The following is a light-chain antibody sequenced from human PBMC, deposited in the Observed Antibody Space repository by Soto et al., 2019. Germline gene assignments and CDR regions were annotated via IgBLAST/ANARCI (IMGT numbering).Light chain of an antibody. J-gene: IGKJ2*01. CDR2: GAS. CDR1: QSVSSN. Sequence: IVMTQSPATLSVSPGERATLSCRASQSVSSNLAWYQQKPGQAPRLLIYGASTRATGFPARFSGSGSGTDFTLTISSLQSEDFAVYYCQQYKNWPPFTFGQGTKVDIK. CDR3: QQYKNWPPFT. V-gene: IGKV3-15*01.